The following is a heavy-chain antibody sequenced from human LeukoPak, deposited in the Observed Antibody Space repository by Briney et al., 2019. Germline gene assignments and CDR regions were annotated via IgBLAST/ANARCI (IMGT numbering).Heavy chain of an antibody. CDR2: IYHSGST. V-gene: IGHV4-39*07. CDR1: GGSICSSSYY. J-gene: IGHJ5*02. CDR3: ARADCDGSGSPS. D-gene: IGHD3-10*01. Sequence: SETLSLTCTVSGGSICSSSYYWGWIRQPPGKGLEWIGSIYHSGSTYYKPSLKSRVTISVGTSKNQFSLKLSSVTAADTAVYYCARADCDGSGSPSWAQGPLVTVPS.